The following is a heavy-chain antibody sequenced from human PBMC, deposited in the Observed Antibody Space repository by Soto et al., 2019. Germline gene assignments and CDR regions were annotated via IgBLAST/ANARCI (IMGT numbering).Heavy chain of an antibody. CDR2: INHSGST. CDR1: GGAFIGYY. J-gene: IGHJ6*02. Sequence: AETLSLTCAVYGGAFIGYYCIWSGHPPVKGLEWIGEINHSGSTNYNPSLKSRVTISVDTSKNQFSLKLSSVTAADTAVYYCARGVVVALYYYYGMDVWGQGTTVTVSS. CDR3: ARGVVVALYYYYGMDV. D-gene: IGHD2-2*01. V-gene: IGHV4-34*01.